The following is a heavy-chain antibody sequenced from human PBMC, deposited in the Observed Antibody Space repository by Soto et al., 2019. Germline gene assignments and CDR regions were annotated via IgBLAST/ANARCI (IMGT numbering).Heavy chain of an antibody. CDR3: AKDLSGGYYTDYYFXY. J-gene: IGHJ4*02. CDR2: ISYDGSNK. V-gene: IGHV3-30*18. CDR1: GFTFSSYG. Sequence: GGSLRLSCAASGFTFSSYGMHWVRQAPGKGLEWVAVISYDGSNKYYADSVKGRFTVSRDNSKNTLYLQMNSLRAEDTAVYYCAKDLSGGYYTDYYFXYWGQGTLVXVSS. D-gene: IGHD3-3*01.